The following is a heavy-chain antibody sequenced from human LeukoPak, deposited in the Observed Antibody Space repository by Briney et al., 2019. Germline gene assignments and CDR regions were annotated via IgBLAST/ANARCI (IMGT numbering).Heavy chain of an antibody. CDR3: ARDPTVAEAW. D-gene: IGHD6-13*01. CDR1: GFTLSSYS. Sequence: GGSLRLSCAASGFTLSSYSMNWVRQAPGKGLEWVSSISSGSSYIYYADSVKGRFTISRDNARNSLYLQMNSLRAEDTAVYCCARDPTVAEAWWGQGTLVTVSS. CDR2: ISSGSSYI. J-gene: IGHJ4*02. V-gene: IGHV3-21*01.